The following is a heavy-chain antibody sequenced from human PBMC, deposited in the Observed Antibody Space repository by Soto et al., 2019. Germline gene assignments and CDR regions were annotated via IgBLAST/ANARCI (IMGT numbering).Heavy chain of an antibody. CDR2: ISAYNGNT. D-gene: IGHD6-6*01. CDR1: GYTFTTYG. J-gene: IGHJ5*02. Sequence: QVQLVQSGAEMKKPGASVKVSCKPSGYTFTTYGISWVRQAPGQGLEWMGWISAYNGNTNYAQKFQGRVTMTTDTSTSTAYMELRSLNSDDTAVYYCARDSIAVRPGWFDPWGQGTLVTVSS. CDR3: ARDSIAVRPGWFDP. V-gene: IGHV1-18*01.